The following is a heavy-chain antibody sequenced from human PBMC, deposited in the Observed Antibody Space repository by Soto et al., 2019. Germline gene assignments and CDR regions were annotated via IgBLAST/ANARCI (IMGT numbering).Heavy chain of an antibody. D-gene: IGHD7-27*01. CDR3: AGAPNWAYFDF. J-gene: IGHJ4*02. CDR1: GDSLRSSNW. V-gene: IGHV4-4*02. CDR2: IFHTGDT. Sequence: PSETLSLTCAVSGDSLRSSNWWTWVRQTPVKGLEWIGEIFHTGDTNYNPSLKGRATISLDSSNNQFSLSLTSVTAADTAVYYCAGAPNWAYFDFWGLGTLVTVSS.